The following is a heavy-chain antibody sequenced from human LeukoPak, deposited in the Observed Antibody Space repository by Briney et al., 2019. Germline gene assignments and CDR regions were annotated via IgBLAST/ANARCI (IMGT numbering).Heavy chain of an antibody. D-gene: IGHD6-13*01. Sequence: GGSLSLLRAASGFAFSSYVLHWVSQAPGKGLEWVAVIWYDGRNKHYADSVKGRFTISRDNARNTLFLQMNSLRAEDTAVYYCARDPYSGSSASCDYWGQGPGATVSS. CDR1: GFAFSSYV. CDR3: ARDPYSGSSASCDY. CDR2: IWYDGRNK. J-gene: IGHJ4*02. V-gene: IGHV3-33*08.